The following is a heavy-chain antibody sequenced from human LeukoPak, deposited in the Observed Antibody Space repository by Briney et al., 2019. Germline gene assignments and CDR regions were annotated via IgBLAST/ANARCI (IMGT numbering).Heavy chain of an antibody. CDR2: VSASGATT. D-gene: IGHD6-13*01. V-gene: IGHV3-23*01. CDR1: GFTFSSYS. CDR3: VKKGGSWSPRFDA. J-gene: IGHJ5*02. Sequence: GGSLRLSCAASGFTFSSYSMIWVRQAPGKGLEWVSIVSASGATTYYADSVRGRFTISRDNSRATLVLQLNGLRAEDTAIYYCVKKGGSWSPRFDAWGQGILVTVSS.